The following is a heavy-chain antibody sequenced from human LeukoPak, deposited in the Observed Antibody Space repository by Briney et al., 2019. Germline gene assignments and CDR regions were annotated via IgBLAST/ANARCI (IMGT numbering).Heavy chain of an antibody. D-gene: IGHD3-10*01. J-gene: IGHJ5*02. CDR2: IYHSGTT. CDR3: ARVNYGSGSYRDWFDP. Sequence: SETLSLTCTVSGASISSGYFWGWIRQPPGKGLEWIGNIYHSGTTYYNPSLKSRVTISVDTSKNQFSLKVTSVTAADTAVYYCARVNYGSGSYRDWFDPWGQGTLVTVSS. CDR1: GASISSGYF. V-gene: IGHV4-38-2*02.